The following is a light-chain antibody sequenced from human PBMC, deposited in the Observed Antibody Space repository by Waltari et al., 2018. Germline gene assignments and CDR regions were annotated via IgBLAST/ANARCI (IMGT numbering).Light chain of an antibody. CDR2: GKN. Sequence: SSELTQDPAVSVALGQTVRITCQGDSIRTYYVSWFHQKPGQAPALVIYGKNNRPSGIPDRVSASSSGSTASLTIIGAQAEDEADYYCHSRDSSGDVLIGGGTKLTVV. CDR3: HSRDSSGDVL. J-gene: IGLJ2*01. CDR1: SIRTYY. V-gene: IGLV3-19*01.